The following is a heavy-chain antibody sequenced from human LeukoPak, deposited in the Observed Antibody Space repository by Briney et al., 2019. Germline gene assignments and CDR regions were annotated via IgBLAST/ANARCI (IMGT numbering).Heavy chain of an antibody. D-gene: IGHD3-22*01. Sequence: PGRSLRLSCAASGFTFDDYAMHWVRQAPGKGLEWVSGISWNSGSTGYADSVKGRFTISRDNAKNSLYLQMNSLRAEDTALYYCAKEGYYYDSSGYSPGYFDYWGQGTLVTVSS. CDR1: GFTFDDYA. V-gene: IGHV3-9*01. CDR3: AKEGYYYDSSGYSPGYFDY. CDR2: ISWNSGST. J-gene: IGHJ4*02.